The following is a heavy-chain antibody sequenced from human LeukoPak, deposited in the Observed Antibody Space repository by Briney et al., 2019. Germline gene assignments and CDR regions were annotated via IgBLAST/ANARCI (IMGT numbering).Heavy chain of an antibody. Sequence: SETLSLTCTVSGGSISSYYWGWLRQPPGKGLEWIGSIHYSGSTYYNPSLQSRVTISIDTSKNQFSLKLRFVTAADTAVYYCARVRCSGGSCPYYYYYYYMDVWGKGTTVTVSS. J-gene: IGHJ6*03. CDR1: GGSISSYY. D-gene: IGHD2-15*01. CDR2: IHYSGST. V-gene: IGHV4-39*07. CDR3: ARVRCSGGSCPYYYYYYYMDV.